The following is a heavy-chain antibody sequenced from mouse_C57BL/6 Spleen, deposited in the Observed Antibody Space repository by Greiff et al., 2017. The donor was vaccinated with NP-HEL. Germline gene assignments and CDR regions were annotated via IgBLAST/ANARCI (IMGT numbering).Heavy chain of an antibody. CDR1: GFTFSNYW. Sequence: EVKVEESGGGLVQPGGSMKLSCVASGFTFSNYWMNWVRQSPEKGLEWVAQIRLKSDNYATHYAESVKGRFTISRDDSKSSVYLQMNNLRAEDTGIYYCTELGGWMDYWGQGTSVTVSS. D-gene: IGHD4-1*01. V-gene: IGHV6-3*01. CDR2: IRLKSDNYAT. CDR3: TELGGWMDY. J-gene: IGHJ4*01.